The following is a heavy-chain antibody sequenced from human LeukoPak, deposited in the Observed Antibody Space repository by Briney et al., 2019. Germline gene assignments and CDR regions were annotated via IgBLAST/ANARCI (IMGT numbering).Heavy chain of an antibody. CDR1: GGSISSSSYY. J-gene: IGHJ6*03. CDR2: IYYSGST. D-gene: IGHD5-18*01. CDR3: ARVVQLWLQYYYYYMDV. V-gene: IGHV4-39*07. Sequence: SETLSLTCTVSGGSISSSSYYWGWLRQPPGKGLEWIGRIYYSGSTYYNPSLKSRVTISVDTSKNQFSLKLSSVTAADTAVYYCARVVQLWLQYYYYYMDVWGKGTTVTVSS.